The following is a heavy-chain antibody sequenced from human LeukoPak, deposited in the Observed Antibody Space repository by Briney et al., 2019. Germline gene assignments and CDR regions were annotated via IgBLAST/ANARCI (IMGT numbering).Heavy chain of an antibody. Sequence: PSETLSLTCAVYGGSFSGYYWSWIRQPPGKGLEWIGEINHSGSTNYNPSLKSRVTISVDTSKNQFSLKLSSVTAADTAVYYCARGRLGPTYFDYWGQGTLVTVSS. CDR2: INHSGST. V-gene: IGHV4-34*01. CDR1: GGSFSGYY. J-gene: IGHJ4*02. CDR3: ARGRLGPTYFDY. D-gene: IGHD6-19*01.